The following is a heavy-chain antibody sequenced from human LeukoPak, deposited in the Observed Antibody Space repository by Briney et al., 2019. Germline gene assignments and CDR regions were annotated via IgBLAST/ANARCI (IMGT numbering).Heavy chain of an antibody. V-gene: IGHV5-51*01. CDR1: GYSFTNYW. J-gene: IGHJ6*02. CDR2: IYPGDSDT. Sequence: HGESLKISCKGSGYSFTNYWIGWVRQMPGKGLEWMGIIYPGDSDTRYSPSFQGQVTISADKSISTAYLQWSSLKASDTAMYYCASRTGSGGSGGLSTDVWGQGTTVTVSS. CDR3: ASRTGSGGSGGLSTDV. D-gene: IGHD3-10*01.